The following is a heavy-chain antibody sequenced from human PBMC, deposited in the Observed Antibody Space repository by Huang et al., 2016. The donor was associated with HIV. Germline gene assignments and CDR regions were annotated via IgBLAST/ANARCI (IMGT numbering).Heavy chain of an antibody. CDR1: GGSLHGYY. V-gene: IGHV4-34*01. J-gene: IGHJ2*01. Sequence: QVQLYQWGAGPLRPSETLSLTCGVSGGSLHGYYWNWLRQSPWRGLEGIGEGNHGGSTKDNPSLKRRVTISVDTSKIQFSLNLTSVTATDTADYYCATSRSGSGWFLDIWGRGTLVSVS. D-gene: IGHD6-19*01. CDR2: GNHGGST. CDR3: ATSRSGSGWFLDI.